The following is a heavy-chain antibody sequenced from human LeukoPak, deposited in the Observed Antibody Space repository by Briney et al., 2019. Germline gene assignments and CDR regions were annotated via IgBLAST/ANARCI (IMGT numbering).Heavy chain of an antibody. CDR2: IYSDNT. V-gene: IGHV3-53*01. CDR1: GFTVSSNS. Sequence: GGSLRLSCTVSGFTVSSNSMSWVRQAPGKGLEWVSFIYSDNTHYSDSVKGRFTISRDNSKNTLYLQMNSLRAEDTAVYYCAKIMGTLLWFGELFDPFDYWGQGTLVTVSS. CDR3: AKIMGTLLWFGELFDPFDY. J-gene: IGHJ4*02. D-gene: IGHD3-10*01.